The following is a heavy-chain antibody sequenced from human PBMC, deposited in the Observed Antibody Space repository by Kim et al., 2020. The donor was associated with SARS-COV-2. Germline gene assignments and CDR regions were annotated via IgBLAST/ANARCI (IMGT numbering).Heavy chain of an antibody. Sequence: SETLSLTCSVSGGSVSRSPSYWGWIRQPPGKGLEWIGSIYHSGSTYYTPSLRSRLAISVDTAKNQFSLRLSSVTAADTAGYYCARLIGDTSDYQGFIYA. CDR1: GGSVSRSPSY. CDR3: ARLIGDTSDYQGFIYA. D-gene: IGHD3-16*01. V-gene: IGHV4-39*01. J-gene: IGHJ3*01. CDR2: IYHSGST.